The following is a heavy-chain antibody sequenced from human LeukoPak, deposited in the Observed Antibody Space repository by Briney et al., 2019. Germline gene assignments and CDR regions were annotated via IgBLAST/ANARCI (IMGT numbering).Heavy chain of an antibody. CDR3: ARDSITFSDSPGGKYDS. D-gene: IGHD3-16*01. CDR1: GFTFSSYS. Sequence: GGSLRLSCAVSGFTFSSYSMNWVRQAPGKGLEWVSSISSSSSYIYYADSVKGRFTISRDNAKNSLYLQMNSLRAEDTALYYCARDSITFSDSPGGKYDSWGQGTLVTVSS. J-gene: IGHJ4*02. V-gene: IGHV3-21*01. CDR2: ISSSSSYI.